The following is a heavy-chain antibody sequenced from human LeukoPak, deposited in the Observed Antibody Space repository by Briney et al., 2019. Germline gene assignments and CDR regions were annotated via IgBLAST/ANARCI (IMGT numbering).Heavy chain of an antibody. CDR2: TRNKAKSYTT. D-gene: IGHD6-19*01. Sequence: PGGSLRLSCVASGFTFSDHYMDWVRQAPGKGLKWVGRTRNKAKSYTTEYAASVKGRFTISRDDSKNSLYLQMNSLKTEDTAVYYCARDRWTVAGRGAPDYWGQGTLVTVSS. J-gene: IGHJ4*02. CDR1: GFTFSDHY. CDR3: ARDRWTVAGRGAPDY. V-gene: IGHV3-72*01.